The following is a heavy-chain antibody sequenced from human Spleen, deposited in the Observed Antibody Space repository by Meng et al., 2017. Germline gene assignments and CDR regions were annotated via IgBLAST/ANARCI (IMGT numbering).Heavy chain of an antibody. J-gene: IGHJ4*02. CDR2: VYYSGST. V-gene: IGHV4-61*01. Sequence: VQLLRSGPGLLRPSETLSLTCSVSGGSVRSSSYYWSWIRQPPGKGLEWIGYVYYSGSTNYNPSLKSRVTISLDTSKNQFSLKLNSVTAADAALYYCAREEAKQLGFDCWGQGTLVTASS. D-gene: IGHD1-1*01. CDR1: GGSVRSSSYY. CDR3: AREEAKQLGFDC.